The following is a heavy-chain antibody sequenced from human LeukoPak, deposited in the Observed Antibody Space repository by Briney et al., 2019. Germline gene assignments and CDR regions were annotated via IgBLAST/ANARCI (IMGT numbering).Heavy chain of an antibody. D-gene: IGHD4-17*01. J-gene: IGHJ6*03. CDR2: IRASGGAT. CDR1: GFTFKKYD. V-gene: IGHV3-23*01. CDR3: AKDAYTVTTYYYYYYMDV. Sequence: GGTLRLSCAASGFTFKKYDVTWVRQAPGKGLEWVSGIRASGGATYYADSVKGRFTISRDNSKNTLYLQMNSLRAEDTAVYYCAKDAYTVTTYYYYYYMDVWGKGTTVTISS.